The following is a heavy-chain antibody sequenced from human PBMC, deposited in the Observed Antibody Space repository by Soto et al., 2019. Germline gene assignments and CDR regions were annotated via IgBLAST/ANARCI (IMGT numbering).Heavy chain of an antibody. J-gene: IGHJ6*02. Sequence: PSETLSLTCAVYGGSFSGYYWSWIRQPPGKGLEWIGEINHSGSTNYNPSLKSRVTISVDTSKNQFSLKLSSVTAADTAVYYCARGFPYYYGMDVWGQGTTVTVSS. CDR1: GGSFSGYY. CDR3: ARGFPYYYGMDV. V-gene: IGHV4-34*01. CDR2: INHSGST.